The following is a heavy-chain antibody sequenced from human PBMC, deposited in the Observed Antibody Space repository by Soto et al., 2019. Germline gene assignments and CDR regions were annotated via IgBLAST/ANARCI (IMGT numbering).Heavy chain of an antibody. V-gene: IGHV4-31*03. CDR2: IYYSGST. D-gene: IGHD1-26*01. CDR1: GGSINSGGYS. CDR3: GRGGYYFSYAMDV. J-gene: IGHJ6*02. Sequence: QVQLQESGPGLVKPSQTLSLTCTVSGGSINSGGYSWSWIRQLPGKGLEWIGYIYYSGSTYYNPSHKSRVTISVDTSTNQFSLKLGSVTAADTAMYYCGRGGYYFSYAMDVWGQGTTVTVSS.